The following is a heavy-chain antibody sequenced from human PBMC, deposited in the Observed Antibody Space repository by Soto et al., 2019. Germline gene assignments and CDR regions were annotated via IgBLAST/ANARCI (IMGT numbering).Heavy chain of an antibody. J-gene: IGHJ4*02. CDR3: ARRYGYYFDY. Sequence: SETLSLTCTVSGGSISSYYWSCIRQPPGKGLEWIGYIYYSGSTNYNPSLKSRVTISVDTSKNQLSLKLSSVTAADTAVYYCARRYGYYFDYWGQGTLVTVYS. V-gene: IGHV4-59*08. CDR1: GGSISSYY. CDR2: IYYSGST. D-gene: IGHD4-17*01.